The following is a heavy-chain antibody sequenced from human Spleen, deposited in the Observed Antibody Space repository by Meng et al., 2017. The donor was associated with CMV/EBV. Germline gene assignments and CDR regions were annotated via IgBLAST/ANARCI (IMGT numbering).Heavy chain of an antibody. V-gene: IGHV3-23*01. CDR3: AKTPVEVVPINCYFDY. Sequence: GVLKISCVASGFTVSRNYMSWVRQTPGKGLEWVSAISGVGGSTDYADSVKGRFTISRDNSKNTLYLQMGSLRAVDTAVYFCAKTPVEVVPINCYFDYWGQGTLVTVSS. CDR2: ISGVGGST. J-gene: IGHJ4*02. D-gene: IGHD3-22*01. CDR1: GFTVSRNY.